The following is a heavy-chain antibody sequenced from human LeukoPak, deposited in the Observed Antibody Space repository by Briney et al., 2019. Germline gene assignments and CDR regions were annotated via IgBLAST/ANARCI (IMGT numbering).Heavy chain of an antibody. V-gene: IGHV1-69*05. D-gene: IGHD6-19*01. CDR1: GGTFSSYA. Sequence: SVKVSCKASGGTFSSYAISWVRQAPGQGLEWMGGIIPIFGTANYAQKFQGRVTITTDESTSTAYMELSSLRSDDTAVYYCASASSLSSGWYRGPGPWFDPWGQGTLVTVPS. CDR2: IIPIFGTA. CDR3: ASASSLSSGWYRGPGPWFDP. J-gene: IGHJ5*02.